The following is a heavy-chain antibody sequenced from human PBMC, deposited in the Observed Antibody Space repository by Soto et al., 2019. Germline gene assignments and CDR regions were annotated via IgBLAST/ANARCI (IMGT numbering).Heavy chain of an antibody. CDR2: IIPILGIA. J-gene: IGHJ3*02. CDR1: GGTFSSYA. V-gene: IGHV1-69*02. D-gene: IGHD3-3*01. CDR3: ASALADFWSGYYADNDALDI. Sequence: QVQLVQSGAEVKKPGSSVKVSCKASGGTFSSYAISWVRQAPGQGLTWMGRIIPILGIANYAQKFQGRVTITAEKSTSTAYMELSILRSEDTAVYYCASALADFWSGYYADNDALDIWGQGTMVTVSS.